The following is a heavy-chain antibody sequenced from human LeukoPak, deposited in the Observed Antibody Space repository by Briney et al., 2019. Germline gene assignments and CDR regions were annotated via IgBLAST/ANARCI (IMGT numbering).Heavy chain of an antibody. Sequence: ASVKVSCKASGYTFTSYAMHWVRQAPGQRLEWMGRINAGNGNTKYSQKFQGRVTITRDTSASTAYMELSSLRSEDTAVYYCARDTTVTTALDYWGQGTLVTVSS. CDR3: ARDTTVTTALDY. CDR1: GYTFTSYA. J-gene: IGHJ4*02. V-gene: IGHV1-3*01. CDR2: INAGNGNT. D-gene: IGHD4-17*01.